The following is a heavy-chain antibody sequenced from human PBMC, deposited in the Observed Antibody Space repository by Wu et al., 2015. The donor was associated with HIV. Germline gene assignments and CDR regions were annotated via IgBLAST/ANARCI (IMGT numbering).Heavy chain of an antibody. CDR1: GGSISSGDYY. CDR2: IYYSGST. D-gene: IGHD1-7*01. CDR3: ARGREARAILELELRLFSWFDP. Sequence: QVQLQESGPGLVKPSQTLSLTCTVSGGSISSGDYYWSWIRQPPGKGLEWIGYIYYSGSTYYNPSLKSRVTISVDTSKNQFSLKLSSVTAADTAVYYCARGREARAILELELRLFSWFDPWAREPWSPSPQ. V-gene: IGHV4-30-4*08. J-gene: IGHJ5*02.